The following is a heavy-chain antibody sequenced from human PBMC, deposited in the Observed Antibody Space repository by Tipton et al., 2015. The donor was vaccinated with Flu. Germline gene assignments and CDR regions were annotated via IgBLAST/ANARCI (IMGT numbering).Heavy chain of an antibody. Sequence: TLSLTCTVSGGSISSYYWSWIRQPAGKGLEWIGRIYTSGSTNYNPSLKSRVTMSVDTSKNQFSLKLTSVTAADAAVYYCARGPTVVTPVYAFDIWGQGTMVTVSS. J-gene: IGHJ3*02. V-gene: IGHV4-4*07. CDR3: ARGPTVVTPVYAFDI. CDR2: IYTSGST. D-gene: IGHD4-23*01. CDR1: GGSISSYY.